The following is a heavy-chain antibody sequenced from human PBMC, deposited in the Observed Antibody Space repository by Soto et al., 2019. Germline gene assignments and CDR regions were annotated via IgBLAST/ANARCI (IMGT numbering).Heavy chain of an antibody. D-gene: IGHD5-18*01. CDR2: IYYSGST. J-gene: IGHJ4*02. Sequence: SETLSVTCTVSGGSISSGDYYWSWIRQPPGKGLEWIGYIYYSGSTYYNPSLKSRVTISVDTSKNQFSLKLSSVTAADTAVYYCARDFSGYSYGPPSFDYWGQGTLVTVSS. CDR1: GGSISSGDYY. V-gene: IGHV4-30-4*01. CDR3: ARDFSGYSYGPPSFDY.